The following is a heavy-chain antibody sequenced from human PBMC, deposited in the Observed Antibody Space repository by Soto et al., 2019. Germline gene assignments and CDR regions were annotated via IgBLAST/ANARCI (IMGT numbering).Heavy chain of an antibody. CDR3: ARERLSRGKCYDNYFVP. V-gene: IGHV1-3*04. Sequence: QVQLVQSGAEVKRPGASVKISCKASGYRFIYYPIHWVRQAPGQGLEWMGWINMGNGNTQYSQNFQGRVTITSDTSATTVDMELSSLKSEDTAVYYCARERLSRGKCYDNYFVPWGQGNLVIVS. J-gene: IGHJ5*02. CDR1: GYRFIYYP. CDR2: INMGNGNT. D-gene: IGHD3-22*01.